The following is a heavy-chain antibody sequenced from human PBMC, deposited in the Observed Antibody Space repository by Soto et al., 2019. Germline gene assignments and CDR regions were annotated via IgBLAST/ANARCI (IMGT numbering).Heavy chain of an antibody. CDR2: ISYDGSNK. CDR1: GFTFSSYG. J-gene: IGHJ4*02. V-gene: IGHV3-30*18. CDR3: AKDKTYSSGWYASAFDY. D-gene: IGHD6-19*01. Sequence: GGSLRLSCAASGFTFSSYGMHWVRQAPGKGLEWVAVISYDGSNKYYADSVKGRITISRDNSKNTLYLQMNSLRAEDTAVYYCAKDKTYSSGWYASAFDYWGQGTLVTVSS.